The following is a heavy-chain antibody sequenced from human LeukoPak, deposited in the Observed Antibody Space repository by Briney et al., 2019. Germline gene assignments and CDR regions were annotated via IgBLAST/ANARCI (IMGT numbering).Heavy chain of an antibody. CDR2: IYYSGST. Sequence: SQTLSLTCTVSGGSISSGDYYWSWIRQPPGKGLEWIGYIYYSGSTYYNPSLKSRVTISVDTSKNQFSLKLSSVTAADTAVYYCAREGPLEGATTNYFDYWGQGTLVIVSS. CDR1: GGSISSGDYY. J-gene: IGHJ4*02. D-gene: IGHD5-12*01. CDR3: AREGPLEGATTNYFDY. V-gene: IGHV4-30-4*01.